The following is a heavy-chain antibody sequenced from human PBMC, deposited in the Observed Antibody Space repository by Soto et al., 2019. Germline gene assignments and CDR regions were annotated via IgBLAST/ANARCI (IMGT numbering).Heavy chain of an antibody. J-gene: IGHJ4*02. CDR3: AKRGYQLLILIDY. V-gene: IGHV3-23*01. Sequence: GGSLRLSCAASGFTFSSYAMSWVRQAPGKGLEWVSAISGSGGSTYYADSVKGRFTISRDNSKNTLYLQMNSLRAEDTAVYYGAKRGYQLLILIDYWGQGTLVTVSS. D-gene: IGHD2-2*01. CDR1: GFTFSSYA. CDR2: ISGSGGST.